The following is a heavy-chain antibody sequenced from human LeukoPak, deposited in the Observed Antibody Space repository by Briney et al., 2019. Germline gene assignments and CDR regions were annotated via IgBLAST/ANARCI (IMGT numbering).Heavy chain of an antibody. CDR1: GGSISSYY. CDR3: ARDLEEATVTTGDAFDI. D-gene: IGHD4-11*01. J-gene: IGHJ3*02. CDR2: IYTSGST. Sequence: PSETLSLTCTVSGGSISSYYWSWIRQPAGKGLEWIGRIYTSGSTNYNPSLKSRVTISVDKSKNQLSLKLSSVTAADTAVYYCARDLEEATVTTGDAFDIWGQGTMVTVSS. V-gene: IGHV4-4*07.